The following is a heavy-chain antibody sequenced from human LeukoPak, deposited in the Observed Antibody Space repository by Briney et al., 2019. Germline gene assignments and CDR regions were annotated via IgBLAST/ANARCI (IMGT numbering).Heavy chain of an antibody. CDR1: GYTFTTYW. D-gene: IGHD1-1*01. Sequence: GESLEISCKGSGYTFTTYWIGWVRQMPGKGLEWMGIIYPGDSDTRYSPSFQGQVTISVDKSISTAYLQWSSLKASDTALYYCARRVRTTSSIDYWGQGTLVTVSS. CDR3: ARRVRTTSSIDY. V-gene: IGHV5-51*01. CDR2: IYPGDSDT. J-gene: IGHJ4*02.